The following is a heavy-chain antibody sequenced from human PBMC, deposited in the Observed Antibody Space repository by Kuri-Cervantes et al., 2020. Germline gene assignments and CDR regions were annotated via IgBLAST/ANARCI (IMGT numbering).Heavy chain of an antibody. J-gene: IGHJ4*02. CDR2: INPNSGGT. D-gene: IGHD6-19*01. CDR3: ARVRGGGWTRDTEAFDY. CDR1: GYTFTGYY. Sequence: ASVKVSCKASGYTFTGYYMHWVRQAPGQGLEWMGWINPNSGGTNYAQKFQGRVTMTRDTSISTAYMELSRLGSDDTAVYYCARVRGGGWTRDTEAFDYWGQGTLVTVSS. V-gene: IGHV1-2*02.